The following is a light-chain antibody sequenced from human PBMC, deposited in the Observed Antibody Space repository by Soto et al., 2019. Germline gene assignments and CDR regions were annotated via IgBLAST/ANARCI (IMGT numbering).Light chain of an antibody. Sequence: QLVLTQPPSASASLGASVTLTCTLSSGYSNYKVDWYQQRPGKGPRFVMRVGTGGIVGSKGDGIPDRFSVLGSGLNRYLATKNIQEDDESDYHCGADHGSGNNFVVVFGGGTKLTVL. CDR3: GADHGSGNNFVVV. CDR1: SGYSNYK. V-gene: IGLV9-49*01. J-gene: IGLJ2*01. CDR2: VGTGGIVG.